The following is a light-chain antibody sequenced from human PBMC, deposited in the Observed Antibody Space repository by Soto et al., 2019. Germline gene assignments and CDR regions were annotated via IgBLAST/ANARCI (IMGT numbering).Light chain of an antibody. CDR1: QNVNRY. J-gene: IGKJ1*01. CDR2: AAS. V-gene: IGKV1-39*01. Sequence: DIQMTQSPSSLSASVGDRVTITCRASQNVNRYLNWYQQKAGKAPKLLIYAASSLQSGVPSRFSGSGSGTDFTLSISSLQPEEFATYYCQQASSSWTFGLGTKVEIK. CDR3: QQASSSWT.